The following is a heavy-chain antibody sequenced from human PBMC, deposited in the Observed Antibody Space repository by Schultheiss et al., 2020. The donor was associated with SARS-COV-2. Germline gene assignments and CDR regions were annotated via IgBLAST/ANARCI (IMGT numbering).Heavy chain of an antibody. Sequence: SETLSLTCTVSGGSISSYYWSWIRQPPGKGLECIGYFNYGGSTNYNPSLKGRVTISVDTSKNQFSLNLSSLTAADTGVYYCARVGGYCSGDSCYYFDYWGQGTLVTVLL. CDR3: ARVGGYCSGDSCYYFDY. J-gene: IGHJ4*02. CDR1: GGSISSYY. D-gene: IGHD2-15*01. V-gene: IGHV4-59*01. CDR2: FNYGGST.